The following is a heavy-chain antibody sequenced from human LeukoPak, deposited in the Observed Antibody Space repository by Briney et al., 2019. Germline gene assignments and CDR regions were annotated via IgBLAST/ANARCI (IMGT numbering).Heavy chain of an antibody. CDR3: ARDHASMQRYPNWFDP. V-gene: IGHV1-69*05. Sequence: SVKVSCKASGGTFSSYAISWVRQAPGQGLAWMGGIIPIFGTANYAQKFQGRVTITTDESTSTAYMELSSLRSEDTAVYYCARDHASMQRYPNWFDPWGQGTLVTVSS. CDR2: IIPIFGTA. CDR1: GGTFSSYA. J-gene: IGHJ5*02. D-gene: IGHD1-14*01.